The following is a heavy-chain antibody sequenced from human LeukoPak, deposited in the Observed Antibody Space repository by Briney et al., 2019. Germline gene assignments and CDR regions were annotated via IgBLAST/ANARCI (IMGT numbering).Heavy chain of an antibody. Sequence: SETLSLTCAVYGGSFSGYYWSWIRQPPGKGLEWIGEINHSGSTNYNPSLKSRVTISVDTSKNQFSLKLSSVTAADTAVYYCAAHYSNYWYYWGQGTLVTVSS. CDR2: INHSGST. J-gene: IGHJ4*02. CDR1: GGSFSGYY. CDR3: AAHYSNYWYY. V-gene: IGHV4-34*01. D-gene: IGHD4-4*01.